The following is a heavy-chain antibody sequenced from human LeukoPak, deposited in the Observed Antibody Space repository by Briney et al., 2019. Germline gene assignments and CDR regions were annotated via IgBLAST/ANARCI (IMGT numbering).Heavy chain of an antibody. J-gene: IGHJ4*02. CDR1: GYTFTSYY. CDR3: AREMATTRFDY. Sequence: ASVKVSCKASGYTFTSYYMHWVRQAPGQGLEWMGIINPSGGRTSYARKFQGRVTMTRDMSTSTVYMELSSLRSEDTAVYYCAREMATTRFDYWGQGTLVTVSS. CDR2: INPSGGRT. D-gene: IGHD5-24*01. V-gene: IGHV1-46*01.